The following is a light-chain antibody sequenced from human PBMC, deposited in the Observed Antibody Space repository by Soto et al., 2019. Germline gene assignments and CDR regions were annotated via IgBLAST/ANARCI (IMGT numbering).Light chain of an antibody. CDR3: QQSYSTLSYT. V-gene: IGKV1-39*01. CDR1: QSISSY. J-gene: IGKJ2*01. CDR2: AAS. Sequence: DIQMTQSPSSLSASVGDRVTITCRASQSISSYLNWYQQKPGKAPKLLIYAASSLQSGVPSRFIGSGSETDFTITISILQPEDFATFYCQQSYSTLSYTFGQGTKLEIK.